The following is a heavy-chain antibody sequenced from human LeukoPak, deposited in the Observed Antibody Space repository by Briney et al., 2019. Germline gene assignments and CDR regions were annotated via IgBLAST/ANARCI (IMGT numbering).Heavy chain of an antibody. J-gene: IGHJ6*02. Sequence: SETLSLTCTVSGGFISTSHYYWGWIRQPPGKGLEWIGSIYYSGSTYYNPSLKSRVTISVDTSKNQFSLKLSSVTAADTAVYYCARLLQHKDYYYYGMDVWGQGTTVTVSS. CDR2: IYYSGST. V-gene: IGHV4-39*01. CDR3: ARLLQHKDYYYYGMDV. CDR1: GGFISTSHYY.